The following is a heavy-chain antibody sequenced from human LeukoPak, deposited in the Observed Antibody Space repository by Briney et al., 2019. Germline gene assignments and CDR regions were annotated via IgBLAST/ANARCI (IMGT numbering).Heavy chain of an antibody. CDR3: AREFNVIGNFDY. Sequence: PGGSLRLSCSTSGFTFSRFSMRWVRQTPRKGLEWVASIYLSGNFISYADSVKGRFTISRDNANNSVYLQMSSLTDDDTAVYYCAREFNVIGNFDYWGQGTLVTVSS. V-gene: IGHV3-21*01. J-gene: IGHJ4*02. D-gene: IGHD3-10*01. CDR2: IYLSGNFI. CDR1: GFTFSRFS.